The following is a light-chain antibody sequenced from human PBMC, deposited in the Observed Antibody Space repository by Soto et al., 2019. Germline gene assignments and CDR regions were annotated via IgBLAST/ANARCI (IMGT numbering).Light chain of an antibody. CDR1: QPLLHSNGFNS. CDR2: LGS. J-gene: IGKJ2*02. Sequence: DVVMTQSPLSLPVPPGEPASISCRSSQPLLHSNGFNSLDWYLQRPGQSPQLLIFLGSTRASGVPDRVSGSGSGTEFTLKISSVEAEDVGVYYCMQALHSPRTFGQGTKLEIK. V-gene: IGKV2-28*01. CDR3: MQALHSPRT.